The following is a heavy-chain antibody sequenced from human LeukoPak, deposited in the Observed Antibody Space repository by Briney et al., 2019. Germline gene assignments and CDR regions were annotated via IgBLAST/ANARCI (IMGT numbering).Heavy chain of an antibody. CDR2: ISDSGGRT. D-gene: IGHD3-22*01. V-gene: IGHV3-23*01. CDR1: GFTFSSYA. J-gene: IGHJ4*02. Sequence: SGGSLRLSCAASGFTFSSYAMSWVRQAPGKGLEWVAGISDSGGRTNYADSVKGRFTISRDNPKNTLYLQMNSLRAEDTAVYFCAERGVVIRVILVGFHKEAYYFDSWGQGALVTVSS. CDR3: AERGVVIRVILVGFHKEAYYFDS.